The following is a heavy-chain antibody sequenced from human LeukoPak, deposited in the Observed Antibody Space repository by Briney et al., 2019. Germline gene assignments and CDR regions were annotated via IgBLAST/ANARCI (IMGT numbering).Heavy chain of an antibody. CDR2: INTNTGNP. D-gene: IGHD2-15*01. J-gene: IGHJ5*02. CDR3: ATLYCSGGSCYDLGDWFDP. Sequence: GASVKVSCKASGYTFTSYGISWVRQAPGQGLEWMGWINTNTGNPTYAQGFTGRFVFSLDTSVSTAYLQISSLKAEDTAVYYCATLYCSGGSCYDLGDWFDPWGQGTLVTVSS. CDR1: GYTFTSYG. V-gene: IGHV7-4-1*02.